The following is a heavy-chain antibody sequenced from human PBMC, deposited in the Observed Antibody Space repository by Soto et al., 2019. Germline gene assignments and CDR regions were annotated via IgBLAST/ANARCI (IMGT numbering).Heavy chain of an antibody. V-gene: IGHV3-23*01. D-gene: IGHD2-15*01. CDR1: GFTFSSYA. Sequence: GGSLRLSCAASGFTFSSYAMSWVRQAPGKGLEWVSAISGSGGSTYYADSVKGRFTISRDNSKSTLYLQMNSLRAEDTAVYYCAKAGKFGYCSGGSCAQDYWGQGTLVTVSS. CDR2: ISGSGGST. J-gene: IGHJ4*02. CDR3: AKAGKFGYCSGGSCAQDY.